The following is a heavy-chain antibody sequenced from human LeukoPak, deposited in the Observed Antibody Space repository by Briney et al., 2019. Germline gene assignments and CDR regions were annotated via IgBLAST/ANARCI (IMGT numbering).Heavy chain of an antibody. CDR3: AREGYGFNYYYGMDV. CDR1: GFTFSSYA. V-gene: IGHV3-30*04. J-gene: IGHJ6*02. Sequence: GGSLRLSCAASGFTFSSYAMHWVRQAPGKGLERVAVISYDGSNKYYADSVKGRFTISRDNSKNTLYLQMNSLRAEDTAVYYCAREGYGFNYYYGMDVWGQGTTVTVSS. CDR2: ISYDGSNK. D-gene: IGHD5-18*01.